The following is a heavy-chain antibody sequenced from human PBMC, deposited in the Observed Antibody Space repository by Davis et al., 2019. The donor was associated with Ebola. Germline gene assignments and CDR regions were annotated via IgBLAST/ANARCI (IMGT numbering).Heavy chain of an antibody. Sequence: SETLSLTCTVSGGSISSSSYYWGWIRQPPGKGLEWLGSIYYSGSTYYNPSLKSRVTISVDTSKNQFSLKLSSVTAADTAVYYCARSAAQYYYDSSNYYSTAGTDFDYWGQGTLVTVSS. V-gene: IGHV4-39*07. CDR3: ARSAAQYYYDSSNYYSTAGTDFDY. CDR2: IYYSGST. D-gene: IGHD3-22*01. CDR1: GGSISSSSYY. J-gene: IGHJ4*02.